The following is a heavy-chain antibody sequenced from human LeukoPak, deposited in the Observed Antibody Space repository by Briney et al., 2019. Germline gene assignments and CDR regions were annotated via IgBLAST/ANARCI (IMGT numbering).Heavy chain of an antibody. CDR1: GGSFSGYY. V-gene: IGHV4-34*01. CDR3: ARVLGLYEQQLVS. CDR2: INHSGST. J-gene: IGHJ5*02. Sequence: PSETLSLTCAVYGGSFSGYYWSWIRQPPGKGLEWIGEINHSGSTNYNPSLRSRVTISVDTSKNQFSLKLSSVTAADTAVYYCARVLGLYEQQLVSWGQGTLVTVS. D-gene: IGHD6-13*01.